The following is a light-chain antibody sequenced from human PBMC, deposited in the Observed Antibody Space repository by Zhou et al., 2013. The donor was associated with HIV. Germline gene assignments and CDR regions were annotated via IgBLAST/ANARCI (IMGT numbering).Light chain of an antibody. V-gene: IGKV3D-20*02. CDR2: GAS. CDR3: QQRSNWPIT. Sequence: EIVLTQSPGTLSLSPGERATLSCRTSQSVSSSFLAWYQQKPGQAPRLLIYGASSRATDIPERFSGSGSGTDFTLTISSLEPEDFAVYYCQQRSNWPITFGQGTRLEIK. CDR1: QSVSSSF. J-gene: IGKJ5*01.